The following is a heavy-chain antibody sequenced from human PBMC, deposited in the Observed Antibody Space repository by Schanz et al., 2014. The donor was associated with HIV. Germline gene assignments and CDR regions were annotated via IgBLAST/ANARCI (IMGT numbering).Heavy chain of an antibody. Sequence: VQLVESGGGVVQPGGSLRLSCAASGFTFSSYWMHWVRQAPGKGLEWGAVISYDGSDKYYADSVKGRFTISRDNSKNTLYFQMNSLRAEDTAIYYCAKTSYGWYFEYWGQGTLVTVSS. D-gene: IGHD6-19*01. V-gene: IGHV3-30*18. CDR3: AKTSYGWYFEY. CDR1: GFTFSSYW. J-gene: IGHJ4*02. CDR2: ISYDGSDK.